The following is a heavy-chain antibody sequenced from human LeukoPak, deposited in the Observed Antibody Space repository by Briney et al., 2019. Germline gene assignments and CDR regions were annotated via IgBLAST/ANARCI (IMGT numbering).Heavy chain of an antibody. J-gene: IGHJ4*02. CDR1: GFIFSNYG. CDR2: IWYDGSKK. D-gene: IGHD6-19*01. Sequence: GGSLRLSCAASGFIFSNYGMHWVRQAPGKGLEWVAVIWYDGSKKYYADSVKGRFTISRDDSKNTLYLQMNSLRAEDTAVYYCARVYSSGWADFDYWGQGTLVTVS. CDR3: ARVYSSGWADFDY. V-gene: IGHV3-33*01.